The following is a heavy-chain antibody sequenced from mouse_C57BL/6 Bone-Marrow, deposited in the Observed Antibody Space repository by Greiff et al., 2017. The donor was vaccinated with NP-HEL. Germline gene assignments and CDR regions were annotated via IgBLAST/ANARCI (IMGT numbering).Heavy chain of an antibody. V-gene: IGHV1-55*01. J-gene: IGHJ3*01. CDR3: ARESYYDYAGGFAY. D-gene: IGHD2-4*01. Sequence: QVQLQQPGAELVKPGASVKMSCKASGYTFTSYWITWVKQRPGQGLEWIGDIYPGSGSTNYNEKFKSKATLTVDTSSSTAYMQLSSLTSEDSAVYYCARESYYDYAGGFAYWGQGTLVTVSA. CDR2: IYPGSGST. CDR1: GYTFTSYW.